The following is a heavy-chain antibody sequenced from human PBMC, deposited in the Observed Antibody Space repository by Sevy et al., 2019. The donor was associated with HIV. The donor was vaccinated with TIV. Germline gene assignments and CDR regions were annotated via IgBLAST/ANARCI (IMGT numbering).Heavy chain of an antibody. CDR1: GFTFSGSA. V-gene: IGHV3-73*01. J-gene: IGHJ4*02. Sequence: GGSLRLSCAASGFTFSGSAMHWVRQASGKGLEWVGRIRSKANSYATAYAASVKGRFTNSTDDSKNTAYLQMNSLKTEATAVYYCTRLKLHGGDYWGQGTLVTVSS. CDR2: IRSKANSYAT. CDR3: TRLKLHGGDY. D-gene: IGHD1-7*01.